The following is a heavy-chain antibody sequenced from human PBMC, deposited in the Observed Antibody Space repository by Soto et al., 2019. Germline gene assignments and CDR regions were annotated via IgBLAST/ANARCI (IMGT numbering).Heavy chain of an antibody. Sequence: PSQTLSLTCTVSGGSISSGGYYWRWIRQHPGKGLEWIGYIYYSGSTYYNPSLKSRVTISVDTSKNQFSLKLSSVTAADTAVYYCARETNSIPSLFDYWGQGTLVTVSS. CDR3: ARETNSIPSLFDY. CDR2: IYYSGST. V-gene: IGHV4-31*03. J-gene: IGHJ4*02. D-gene: IGHD7-27*01. CDR1: GGSISSGGYY.